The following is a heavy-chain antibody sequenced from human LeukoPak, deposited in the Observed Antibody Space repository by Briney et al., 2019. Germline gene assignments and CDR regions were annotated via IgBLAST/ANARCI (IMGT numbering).Heavy chain of an antibody. J-gene: IGHJ6*03. V-gene: IGHV4-34*01. D-gene: IGHD6-13*01. CDR2: INHSGST. Sequence: SETLSLTCAVYGGSFSGYYWSWIRQPPGKGLEWIGEINHSGSTNYNPSLKSRVTMSVDTSKNQFSLKLSSVTAADTAVYYCAREDQQLVQFYYYYYMDVWGKGTTVTVSS. CDR3: AREDQQLVQFYYYYYMDV. CDR1: GGSFSGYY.